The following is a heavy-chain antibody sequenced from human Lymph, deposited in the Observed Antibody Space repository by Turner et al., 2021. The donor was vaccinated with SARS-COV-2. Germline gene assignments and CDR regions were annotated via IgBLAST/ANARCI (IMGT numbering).Heavy chain of an antibody. J-gene: IGHJ6*02. CDR2: INPNSGGT. CDR3: ARDVERYNDFWSGYSGGYGMDV. CDR1: GYTFTGSY. V-gene: IGHV1-2*02. Sequence: QVQLVQSGAEVKKPGASVKVSCKASGYTFTGSYMHWVRQAPGQVLEWMGWINPNSGGTNYAQKFQGRVTMTRDTSISAAYMELSRLRSDDTAVYYCARDVERYNDFWSGYSGGYGMDVWGQGTTVTVSS. D-gene: IGHD3-3*01.